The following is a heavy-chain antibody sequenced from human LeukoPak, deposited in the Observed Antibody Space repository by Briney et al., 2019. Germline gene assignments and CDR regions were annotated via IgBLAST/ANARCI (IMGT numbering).Heavy chain of an antibody. D-gene: IGHD2-2*01. J-gene: IGHJ6*02. CDR1: GGTFSSYA. Sequence: SVRVSCKASGGTFSSYAISWVRQAPGQGLEWMGRLIPLLGIANYAQKFQGRVTIIADKSTSTAYMERSSLRSEDTAVYYCARDIVVDKGVMDVWGQGTTVTVSS. CDR3: ARDIVVDKGVMDV. V-gene: IGHV1-69*04. CDR2: LIPLLGIA.